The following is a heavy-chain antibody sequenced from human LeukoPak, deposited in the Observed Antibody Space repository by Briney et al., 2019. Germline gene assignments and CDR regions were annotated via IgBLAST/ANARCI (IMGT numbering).Heavy chain of an antibody. V-gene: IGHV4-34*01. J-gene: IGHJ5*02. CDR1: GGSFSGYY. Sequence: AETLSLTCAVYGGSFSGYYWSWIRQPPGKGLEWIGAISRSGSTNYNPSLKSRVTISVDTSKNQFSLKLSSVTAADTAVYYCAREGIVVVVAATHNWFDPWGQGTLVTVSS. D-gene: IGHD2-15*01. CDR3: AREGIVVVVAATHNWFDP. CDR2: ISRSGST.